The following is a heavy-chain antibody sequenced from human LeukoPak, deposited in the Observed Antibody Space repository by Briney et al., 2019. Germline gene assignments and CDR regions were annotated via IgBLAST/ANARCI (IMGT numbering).Heavy chain of an antibody. CDR1: GGSISSSSYY. J-gene: IGHJ3*02. CDR3: ARAYYDFWSGQGDAFDI. CDR2: IYYSGST. V-gene: IGHV4-39*01. Sequence: SETLSLTCTVSGGSISSSSYYWGWIRQPPGKGLEWIGSIYYSGSTYYNPSLKSRVTISVDTSKNQFSLKLSSVTAADTAVYYCARAYYDFWSGQGDAFDIWGQGTMVTVSS. D-gene: IGHD3-3*01.